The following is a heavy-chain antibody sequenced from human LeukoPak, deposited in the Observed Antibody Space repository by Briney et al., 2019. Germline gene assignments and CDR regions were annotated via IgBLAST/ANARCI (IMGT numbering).Heavy chain of an antibody. D-gene: IGHD3-9*01. CDR2: ISAYNGNT. V-gene: IGHV1-18*01. CDR1: GYTFTSYG. CDR3: ARDRSQGYFAWLLSNTNAFDI. J-gene: IGHJ3*02. Sequence: ASVKVSCKASGYTFTSYGISWVRQAPGQGLEWMGWISAYNGNTNYAQKLQGRVTMTTDTSTSTAYMELRSLRSDDTAVYYCARDRSQGYFAWLLSNTNAFDIWGQGTMVTVSS.